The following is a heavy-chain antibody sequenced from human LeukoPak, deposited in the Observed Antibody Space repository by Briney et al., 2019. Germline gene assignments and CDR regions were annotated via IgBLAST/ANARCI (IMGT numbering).Heavy chain of an antibody. CDR2: ISSSSSYI. Sequence: GGSLRLSCAASGFTFSSYSMNWVRQAPGKGLEWVSSISSSSSYIYYADSVKGRFTISRDNAKNSLYLQMNSLRAEDTAVYYCVRGGDNYGYVLLLWGQGTLVTVSS. CDR3: VRGGDNYGYVLLL. J-gene: IGHJ4*02. V-gene: IGHV3-21*01. D-gene: IGHD5-18*01. CDR1: GFTFSSYS.